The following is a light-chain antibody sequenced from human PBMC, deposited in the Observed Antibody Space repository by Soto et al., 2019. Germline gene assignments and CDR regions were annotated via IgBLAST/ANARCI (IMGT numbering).Light chain of an antibody. Sequence: QSVLTQPPSVSGAPGQRVTISCTGSSSNIGAGYDVHWYQQLPGTAPKLLLYGNSNRPSGVPDRFSGSKSGTSASLAITGLQAEDGSDYYCQSYDSSLSGVVFGGGTQLTVL. CDR2: GNS. J-gene: IGLJ2*01. V-gene: IGLV1-40*01. CDR1: SSNIGAGYD. CDR3: QSYDSSLSGVV.